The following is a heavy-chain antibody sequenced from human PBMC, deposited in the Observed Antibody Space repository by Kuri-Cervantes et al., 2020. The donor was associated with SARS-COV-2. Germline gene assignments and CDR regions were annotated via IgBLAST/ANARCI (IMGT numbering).Heavy chain of an antibody. CDR1: GFTFSSYD. Sequence: GGSLRLSCAACGFTFSSYDMHWVRQATGKGLEWVSAIGTAGDTYYPGSVKGQFTISRENAKNSLYLQMNSLRAEDTAVYYCARDRSTHYFDYWGQGTLVTVSS. J-gene: IGHJ4*02. V-gene: IGHV3-13*03. CDR2: IGTAGDT. CDR3: ARDRSTHYFDY.